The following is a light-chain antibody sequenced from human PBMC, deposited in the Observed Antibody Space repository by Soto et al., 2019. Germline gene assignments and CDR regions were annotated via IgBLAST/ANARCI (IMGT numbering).Light chain of an antibody. CDR2: EVI. Sequence: QSALTQPASVSGSPGQSITISCTATSSDVGDFNYISWYQQYPGKTPKLIIYEVINRPSGISDRFSGSASGNTASLTISRLQADFDADYYCGAYTSNSAHVFGNGTHDTDL. CDR3: GAYTSNSAHV. V-gene: IGLV2-14*01. J-gene: IGLJ1*01. CDR1: SSDVGDFNY.